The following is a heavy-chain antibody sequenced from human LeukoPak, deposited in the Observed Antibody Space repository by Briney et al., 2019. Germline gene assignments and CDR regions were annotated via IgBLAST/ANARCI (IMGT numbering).Heavy chain of an antibody. Sequence: SETLSLTCTVSGGSISSGSYYWSWIRQPAGKGLEWIGRIYTSGSTNYNPSLKSRVTISVDTSKNQFSLKLSSVTAADTAVYYCARTSPIAEDAFDIWGQGTMVTVSS. CDR3: ARTSPIAEDAFDI. D-gene: IGHD6-13*01. CDR2: IYTSGST. J-gene: IGHJ3*02. CDR1: GGSISSGSYY. V-gene: IGHV4-61*02.